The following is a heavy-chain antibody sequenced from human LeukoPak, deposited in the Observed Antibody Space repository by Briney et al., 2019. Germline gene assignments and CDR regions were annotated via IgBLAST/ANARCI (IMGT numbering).Heavy chain of an antibody. J-gene: IGHJ6*03. CDR3: ARDRKVVVPAAMGWGYYYYMDV. D-gene: IGHD2-2*01. Sequence: SETLSLTCAVSGYSISSGYYWGWIRQPPGKGLEWIGSIYHSGSTYYNPSLKSRVTISVDTSKNQFSLKLSSVTAADTAVYYCARDRKVVVPAAMGWGYYYYMDVRGKGTTVTVSS. CDR2: IYHSGST. V-gene: IGHV4-38-2*02. CDR1: GYSISSGYY.